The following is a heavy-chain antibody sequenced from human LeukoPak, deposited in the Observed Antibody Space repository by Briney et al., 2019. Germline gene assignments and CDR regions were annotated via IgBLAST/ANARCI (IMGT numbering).Heavy chain of an antibody. CDR3: ARDREHSYGSDLDH. CDR2: NNVAGDS. CDR1: GGFIHTYN. D-gene: IGHD5-18*01. V-gene: IGHV4-4*07. Sequence: SETLSLTCTVSGGFIHTYNWIWIRQPAGKGLEWVGRNNVAGDSYYNPSLKSRVSISVDRPNNRFSLELTSVPAADTAVYYCARDREHSYGSDLDHWGQGILVTVSS. J-gene: IGHJ4*02.